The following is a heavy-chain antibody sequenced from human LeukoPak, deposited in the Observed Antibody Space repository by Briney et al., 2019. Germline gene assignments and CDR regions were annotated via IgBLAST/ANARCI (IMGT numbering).Heavy chain of an antibody. Sequence: SETLSLTCTVSGVSINTYYWSWIRQPPGKGPEWIGYVYYSGNTNYNPSLKSRVTISIDTSKNQSSLKLSSVTAADTAVYYCARVGNFNFDYWGQGALVTVSS. V-gene: IGHV4-59*01. D-gene: IGHD5-24*01. CDR1: GVSINTYY. J-gene: IGHJ4*02. CDR3: ARVGNFNFDY. CDR2: VYYSGNT.